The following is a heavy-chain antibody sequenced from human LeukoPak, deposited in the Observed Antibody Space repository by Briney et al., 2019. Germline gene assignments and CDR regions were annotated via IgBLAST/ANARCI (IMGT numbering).Heavy chain of an antibody. D-gene: IGHD6-19*01. V-gene: IGHV3-74*01. J-gene: IGHJ4*02. CDR3: ATKQWLAPPPDS. Sequence: GGSLRLSCAASGFTFSKYWMLRVRQAPGKGLESVSRINTDGTVTTYADSVKGRFTVSRDNADNTMFLQMNSVRDEDTAVYYCATKQWLAPPPDSWGQGTPVTVSS. CDR1: GFTFSKYW. CDR2: INTDGTVT.